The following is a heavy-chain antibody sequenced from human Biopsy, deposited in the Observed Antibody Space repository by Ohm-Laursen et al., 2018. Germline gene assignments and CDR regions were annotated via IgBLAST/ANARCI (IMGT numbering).Heavy chain of an antibody. CDR2: IFYSGTT. CDR3: ARAYYYGAGSFYSPWMEV. D-gene: IGHD3-10*01. CDR1: GASVNTFDFY. V-gene: IGHV4-61*08. Sequence: SDTLSLTCTVSGASVNTFDFYWAWIRQPPGKGLEWDGYIFYSGTTKYNPSLQRRVRLSLDTANNQFSLTLRSVSAADTATYYCARAYYYGAGSFYSPWMEVWGQGTTVSVS. J-gene: IGHJ6*02.